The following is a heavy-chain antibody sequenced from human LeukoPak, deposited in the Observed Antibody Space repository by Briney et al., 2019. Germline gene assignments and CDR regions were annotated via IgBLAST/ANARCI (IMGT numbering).Heavy chain of an antibody. J-gene: IGHJ4*02. Sequence: PGTLSLTCTVSVDSLTSYYCSWVRQPPGQGLGWIGFIYYSGSTTYNPSLQCRVAMSVDTTTTQTSSKMTCATAADTAIPYSAGHTWQWLPCDDWGQRTHVTISS. V-gene: IGHV4-59*03. CDR1: VDSLTSYY. CDR2: IYYSGST. D-gene: IGHD5-12*01. CDR3: AGHTWQWLPCDD.